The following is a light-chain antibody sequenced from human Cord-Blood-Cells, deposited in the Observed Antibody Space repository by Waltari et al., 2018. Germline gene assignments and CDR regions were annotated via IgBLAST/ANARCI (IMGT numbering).Light chain of an antibody. CDR1: QSLLHSNGYNY. CDR2: LGS. CDR3: MQALQTPYS. V-gene: IGKV2-28*01. Sequence: DIVMTQSPLSLPVTPGEPASITCRAGQSLLHSNGYNYLDWYLQKPGQSPQLLIYLGSNRASGVPDRFSGSGSGTDVTLKISRVEAEDVGVYYCMQALQTPYSFGQGTKLEIK. J-gene: IGKJ2*03.